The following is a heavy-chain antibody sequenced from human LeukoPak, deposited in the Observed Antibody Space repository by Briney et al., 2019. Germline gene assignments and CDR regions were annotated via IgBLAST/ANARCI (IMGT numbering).Heavy chain of an antibody. CDR2: IYYSGST. J-gene: IGHJ6*03. CDR3: ARGAYYDSSGYWSYYYYFYMDV. CDR1: GGSISSYY. Sequence: SETLSLTCTVSGGSISSYYWSWIRQPPGKGLEWIGYIYYSGSTNYNPSLKSRVTISVDTPKNQFSLKLSSVTAADTAVYYCARGAYYDSSGYWSYYYYFYMDVWGKGTTVTISS. V-gene: IGHV4-59*01. D-gene: IGHD3-22*01.